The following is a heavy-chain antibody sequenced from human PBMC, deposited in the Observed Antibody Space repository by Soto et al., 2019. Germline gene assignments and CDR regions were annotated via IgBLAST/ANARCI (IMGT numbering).Heavy chain of an antibody. V-gene: IGHV4-31*03. CDR2: IYYSGST. D-gene: IGHD3-16*01. CDR1: GVSISSGPYF. CDR3: ARRGYXYDYNY. Sequence: LCLACTVSGVSISSGPYFCTWIRQHPGKGLEWIVYIYYSGSTYYNPSLKSRVFISVDTSKNQFSLKLTSVTAADTAVYFGARRGYXYDYNYWGQGSXVXV. J-gene: IGHJ4*02.